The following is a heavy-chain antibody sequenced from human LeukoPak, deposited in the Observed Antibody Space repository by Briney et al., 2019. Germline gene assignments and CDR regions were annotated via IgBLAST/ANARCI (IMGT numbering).Heavy chain of an antibody. D-gene: IGHD1-7*01. V-gene: IGHV3-43*02. CDR2: IKGDGGPT. J-gene: IGHJ4*02. CDR1: GFTFDDYA. CDR3: SKGPYNWNYQIGYYFDS. Sequence: GGSLRLSCAASGFTFDDYAMHWGRQAPGKGLDWVSLIKGDGGPTYYADSVEGRFTISRDNSKNSLYLQMNSLRTEDTAFSYCSKGPYNWNYQIGYYFDSWGQGTLVTVSS.